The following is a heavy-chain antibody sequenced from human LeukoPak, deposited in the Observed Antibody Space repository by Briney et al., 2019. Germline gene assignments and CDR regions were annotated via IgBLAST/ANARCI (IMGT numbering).Heavy chain of an antibody. D-gene: IGHD2-21*02. CDR1: GFTFSSYW. Sequence: GGSLRLSCAASGFTFSSYWMHWVRQAPGKGLVWVSRINSDGSSTSYADSVKGRFTISRDNAKNTLYLQMNSLRAEDTAVYYCASELVVTATYYYGMDVWGQGTTVTVSS. CDR2: INSDGSST. J-gene: IGHJ6*02. V-gene: IGHV3-74*01. CDR3: ASELVVTATYYYGMDV.